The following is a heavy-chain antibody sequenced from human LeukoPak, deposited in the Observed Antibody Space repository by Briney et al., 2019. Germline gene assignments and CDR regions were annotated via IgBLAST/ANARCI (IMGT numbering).Heavy chain of an antibody. J-gene: IGHJ6*02. CDR2: IKSKSNGGTT. CDR1: GLTFTNTW. Sequence: GGSLRLSCVVSGLTFTNTWLAWVRQAPGKGLEWVGRIKSKSNGGTTDYAAPVKGRFTISRDDSKNTVYLQMNSLRAEDTAVYYCARVAGTYYYDSSGYWAHYYGMDVWGQGTTVTVSS. CDR3: ARVAGTYYYDSSGYWAHYYGMDV. D-gene: IGHD3-22*01. V-gene: IGHV3-15*05.